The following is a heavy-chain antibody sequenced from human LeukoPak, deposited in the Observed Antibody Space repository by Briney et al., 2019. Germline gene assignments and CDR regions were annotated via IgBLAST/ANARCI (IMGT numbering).Heavy chain of an antibody. CDR1: GYTFTGYY. Sequence: GASVKVSCKASGYTFTGYYMHWVRQAPGQGLEWMGWINPNSGGTNYAQKFQGRVTMTRDTSISTAYMELSRLRSDDTAVYYCARDPSGIAVAGTGIDYWGQGTLVTVSS. CDR3: ARDPSGIAVAGTGIDY. V-gene: IGHV1-2*02. D-gene: IGHD6-19*01. CDR2: INPNSGGT. J-gene: IGHJ4*02.